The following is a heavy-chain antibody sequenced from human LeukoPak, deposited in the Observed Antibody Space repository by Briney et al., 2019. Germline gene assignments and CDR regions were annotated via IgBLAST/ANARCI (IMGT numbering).Heavy chain of an antibody. V-gene: IGHV3-23*01. CDR3: AKDDHGGSGWRDYFDC. J-gene: IGHJ4*02. Sequence: TGGPLRLACAASGFTFSNYPMLWVPQAPGKGLEWVSSNSGSGGRTYYADSVKARFPIYRESSKNTLYPQMHSLSAGHTAVYYCAKDDHGGSGWRDYFDCWGQGSLVTVSS. CDR1: GFTFSNYP. CDR2: NSGSGGRT. D-gene: IGHD6-19*01.